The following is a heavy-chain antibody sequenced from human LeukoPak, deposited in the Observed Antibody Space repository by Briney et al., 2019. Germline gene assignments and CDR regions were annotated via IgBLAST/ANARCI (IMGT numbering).Heavy chain of an antibody. CDR3: AKDNSGSSTGGYYFDS. CDR2: ISYDGSNK. Sequence: GGSLRLSCAASGFTFSTYGMHWVRQAPGKGLEWVAAISYDGSNKYYTDSVKGRFTISRDNSKNTLYLQMNSLSAEDTAVYYCAKDNSGSSTGGYYFDSWGQGTLVTVSS. D-gene: IGHD1-26*01. V-gene: IGHV3-30*18. CDR1: GFTFSTYG. J-gene: IGHJ4*02.